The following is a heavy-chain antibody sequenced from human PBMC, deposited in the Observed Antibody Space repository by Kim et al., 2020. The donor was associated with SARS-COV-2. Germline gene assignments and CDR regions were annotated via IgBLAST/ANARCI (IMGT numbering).Heavy chain of an antibody. CDR2: T. D-gene: IGHD6-13*01. CDR3: ARQEATAACFDP. J-gene: IGHJ5*02. V-gene: IGHV4-39*01. Sequence: TNYTPARKRRVPISVDTSKNQFSLRLTSVTAADTALYYCARQEATAACFDPWGQGILVTVSS.